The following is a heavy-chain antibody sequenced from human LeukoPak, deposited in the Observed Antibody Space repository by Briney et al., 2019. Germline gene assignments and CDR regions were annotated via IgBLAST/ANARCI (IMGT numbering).Heavy chain of an antibody. D-gene: IGHD6-19*01. CDR3: AMRYSSGWCGYLDY. V-gene: IGHV4-4*02. Sequence: SETLSLTCAVSGGSIGSSNWWSWVRQPPGKGLECIGEISHSGSTDYNPSLKSRVTISVDKSKNQFSLKLSSVTAADTAVYYCAMRYSSGWCGYLDYWGQGTLVTVSS. CDR2: ISHSGST. CDR1: GGSIGSSNW. J-gene: IGHJ4*02.